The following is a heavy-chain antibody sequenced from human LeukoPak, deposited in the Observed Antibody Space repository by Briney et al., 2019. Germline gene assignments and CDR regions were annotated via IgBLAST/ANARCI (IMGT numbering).Heavy chain of an antibody. J-gene: IGHJ5*02. Sequence: SETLSLTCTVSGYSIGRGYYWGWIRQPPGKGLEWIGSIYHSGLTYYNPSLKSRVTLSLDTSKNQFSLKLSSVTAADTAVYYCARMNALLWFGELLLGNWFDPWGQGTLVTVSS. CDR2: IYHSGLT. CDR1: GYSIGRGYY. D-gene: IGHD3-10*01. CDR3: ARMNALLWFGELLLGNWFDP. V-gene: IGHV4-38-2*02.